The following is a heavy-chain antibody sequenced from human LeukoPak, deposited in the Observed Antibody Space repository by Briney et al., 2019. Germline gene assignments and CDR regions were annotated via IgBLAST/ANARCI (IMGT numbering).Heavy chain of an antibody. J-gene: IGHJ5*02. Sequence: GGSLRLSCAASGFTFSDSYMTWVRQAPGKGVEWVAYISGSGHDINYSESAKGRFTISRDNAKNSLYLQMNSLRAEDTAVYYCARDPSSGWYLKGWFDPWGQGTLVTVSS. V-gene: IGHV3-11*04. D-gene: IGHD6-19*01. CDR1: GFTFSDSY. CDR2: ISGSGHDI. CDR3: ARDPSSGWYLKGWFDP.